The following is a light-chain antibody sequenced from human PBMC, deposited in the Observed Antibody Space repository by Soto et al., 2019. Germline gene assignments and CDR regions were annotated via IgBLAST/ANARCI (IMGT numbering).Light chain of an antibody. V-gene: IGLV1-51*01. Sequence: QSVLTQPPSVSAAPGQKISISCSGSSSNIGNYYVSWHHQLPGTAPKLLIYDNTKRPSGIPDRFSGSKSGTSATLAITGLQTGDEGHYSCGAWDSSLNVYLFGGGTKVAVL. CDR2: DNT. J-gene: IGLJ1*01. CDR1: SSNIGNYY. CDR3: GAWDSSLNVYL.